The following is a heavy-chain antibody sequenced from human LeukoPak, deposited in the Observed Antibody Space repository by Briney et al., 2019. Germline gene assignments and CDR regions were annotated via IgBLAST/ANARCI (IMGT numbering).Heavy chain of an antibody. D-gene: IGHD6-13*01. J-gene: IGHJ5*02. CDR2: IYYSGST. Sequence: SETLSLTCTVSGGSISSSSYYWGWIRQPPGKGLEWVGSIYYSGSTYYNPSLKSRVTISVDTSKNQFSLKLSSVTAADTAVYYCARGVEAAGTNWFDPWGQGTLVTVSS. V-gene: IGHV4-39*01. CDR1: GGSISSSSYY. CDR3: ARGVEAAGTNWFDP.